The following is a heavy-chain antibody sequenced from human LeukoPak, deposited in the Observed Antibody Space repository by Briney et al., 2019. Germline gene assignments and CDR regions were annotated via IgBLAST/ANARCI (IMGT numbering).Heavy chain of an antibody. J-gene: IGHJ4*02. CDR3: ARDFSPTRYSSGWPFDY. CDR2: IYYSGST. Sequence: SETLSLTCTVSGGSISNNNYYWGWIRQPPGKGLEWIGSIYYSGSTYYNPSLKSRVTISVDTSKNQFSLKLSSVTAADTAVYYCARDFSPTRYSSGWPFDYWGQGTLVTVSS. CDR1: GGSISNNNYY. V-gene: IGHV4-39*07. D-gene: IGHD6-19*01.